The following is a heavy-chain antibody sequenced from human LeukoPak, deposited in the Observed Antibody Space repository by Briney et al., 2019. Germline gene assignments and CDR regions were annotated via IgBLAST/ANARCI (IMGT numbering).Heavy chain of an antibody. CDR3: ARDKRSGYSYTQPNYYYYGMDV. J-gene: IGHJ6*02. Sequence: SETLSLTCTVSGGSISSYYWSWIRQPPGKGLEWIGYIYYGGSTNYNPSLKSRVTISVDTSKNQFSLKLSSVTAADTAVYYCARDKRSGYSYTQPNYYYYGMDVWGQGTTVTVSS. CDR2: IYYGGST. D-gene: IGHD5-18*01. CDR1: GGSISSYY. V-gene: IGHV4-59*01.